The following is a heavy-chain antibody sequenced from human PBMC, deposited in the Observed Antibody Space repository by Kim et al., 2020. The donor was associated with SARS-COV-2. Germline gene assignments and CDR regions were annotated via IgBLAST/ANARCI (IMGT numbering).Heavy chain of an antibody. J-gene: IGHJ4*02. D-gene: IGHD3-10*01. CDR3: AKDAVWFGDPRGYFDY. V-gene: IGHV3-30*02. Sequence: GEGRFTISRDNTKRTLYLQMNSLRAQDTAVYYCAKDAVWFGDPRGYFDYWGQGTLVTVSP.